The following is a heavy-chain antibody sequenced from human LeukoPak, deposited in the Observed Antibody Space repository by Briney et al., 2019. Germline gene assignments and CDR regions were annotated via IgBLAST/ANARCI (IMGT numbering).Heavy chain of an antibody. CDR1: GGSFSGYY. V-gene: IGHV4-34*01. Sequence: SETLSLTCAVYGGSFSGYYWSWIRQPPGKGLEWIGEINHSGSTNYNPSLKSRVTISVDTSKNQFSLKLSSVTAADTAVYYCARLTRRRYSSSWDAFDIWGQGTMVTVSS. J-gene: IGHJ3*02. D-gene: IGHD6-13*01. CDR3: ARLTRRRYSSSWDAFDI. CDR2: INHSGST.